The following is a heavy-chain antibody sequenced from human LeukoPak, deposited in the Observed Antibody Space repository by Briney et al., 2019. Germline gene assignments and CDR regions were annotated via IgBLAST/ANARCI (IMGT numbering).Heavy chain of an antibody. Sequence: GGSLRLSCAASGFTFSSYAMSWVRQAPGKALQWVSAITGDGTTTYYADSVKGRFTISRDNSKNMLYLQMSSLRAEDTAVYYCAKMQGYFDYWGQGTLVPVSS. V-gene: IGHV3-23*01. CDR1: GFTFSSYA. J-gene: IGHJ4*02. CDR2: ITGDGTTT. CDR3: AKMQGYFDY.